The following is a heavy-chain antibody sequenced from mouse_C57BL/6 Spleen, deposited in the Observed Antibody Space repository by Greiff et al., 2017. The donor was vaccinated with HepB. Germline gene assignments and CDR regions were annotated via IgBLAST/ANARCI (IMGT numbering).Heavy chain of an antibody. J-gene: IGHJ2*01. CDR2: ISYDGSN. V-gene: IGHV3-6*01. Sequence: VQLKESGPGLVKPSQSLSLTCSVTGYSITSGYYWNWIRQFPGNKLEWMGYISYDGSNNYNPSLKNRISITRDTSKNQFFLKLNSVTTEDTATYYCASLLLRSYYFDYWGQGTTLTVSS. CDR3: ASLLLRSYYFDY. CDR1: GYSITSGYY. D-gene: IGHD1-1*01.